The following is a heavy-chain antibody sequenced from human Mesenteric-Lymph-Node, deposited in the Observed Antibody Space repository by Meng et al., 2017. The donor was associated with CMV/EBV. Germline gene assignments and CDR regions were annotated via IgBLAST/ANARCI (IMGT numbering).Heavy chain of an antibody. CDR2: IIPIFGTA. Sequence: SVKVSCKASGYTFTSYDINWVRQAPGQGLEWMGGIIPIFGTANYAQKFQGRVTITTDESTSTAYMELSSLRSEDTAVYYCARLVGNYYYYGMDVWGQGTTVTVSS. J-gene: IGHJ6*02. CDR3: ARLVGNYYYYGMDV. V-gene: IGHV1-69*05. CDR1: GYTFTSYD. D-gene: IGHD2-15*01.